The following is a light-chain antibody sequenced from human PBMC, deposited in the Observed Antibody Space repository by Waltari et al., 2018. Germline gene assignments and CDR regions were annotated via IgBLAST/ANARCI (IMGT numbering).Light chain of an antibody. CDR2: QDK. CDR3: QVWDNNIVV. Sequence: SYDLTQPPSVSVSTGQTASITCSGDNLGTRYVSWIQQRPGQSPFLVMYQDKKRTSGIPERFSGSNSGNTATLTVSGAQAMDEADYYCQVWDNNIVVFGGGTKLTVL. CDR1: NLGTRY. J-gene: IGLJ2*01. V-gene: IGLV3-1*01.